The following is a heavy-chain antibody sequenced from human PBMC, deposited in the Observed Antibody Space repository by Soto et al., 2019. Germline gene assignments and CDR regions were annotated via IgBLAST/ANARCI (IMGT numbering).Heavy chain of an antibody. CDR2: IYWDDDK. D-gene: IGHD1-26*01. V-gene: IGHV2-5*02. Sequence: QITLKESGPTLVKPTQTLTLTCTFSGFSLSTSGVGVGWIRQPPGKALEWLALIYWDDDKRYWPSLKSRLTVTKDTAKNQVVLTMTNMDPVDTATYYCAHRRAGATVFDYGGQGTLVTVSS. J-gene: IGHJ4*02. CDR1: GFSLSTSGVG. CDR3: AHRRAGATVFDY.